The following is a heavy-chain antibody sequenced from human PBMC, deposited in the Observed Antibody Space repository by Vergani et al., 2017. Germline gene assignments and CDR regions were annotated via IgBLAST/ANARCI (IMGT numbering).Heavy chain of an antibody. CDR2: IYYSGST. CDR1: GGSISSGGYY. CDR3: ARDRGRDIVVVPAATRYYYMDV. D-gene: IGHD2-2*01. V-gene: IGHV4-31*03. Sequence: QVQLQESGPGLVKPSQTLSLTCTVSGGSISSGGYYWSWIRQHPGKGLEWIGYIYYSGSTYYNPSLKSRVTISVDTSKNQFSLKLSSVTAADTAVYYCARDRGRDIVVVPAATRYYYMDVWGKGTTVTVSS. J-gene: IGHJ6*03.